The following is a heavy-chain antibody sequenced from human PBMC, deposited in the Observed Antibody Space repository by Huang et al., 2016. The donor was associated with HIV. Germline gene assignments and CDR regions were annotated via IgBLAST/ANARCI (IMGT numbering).Heavy chain of an antibody. CDR1: GLVFSDHY. D-gene: IGHD6-19*01. CDR2: SMLSGTTI. Sequence: QVQLVESGGGLVKPGGSLRLSCAASGLVFSDHYMNWIRQAQGKGLEWISYSMLSGTTIRYADSVKGRFTSSRDNAKKSLFLEMNSLRVEDTAVYYCARRMAGWDDVFDMWGQGTMVTVSS. V-gene: IGHV3-11*01. J-gene: IGHJ3*02. CDR3: ARRMAGWDDVFDM.